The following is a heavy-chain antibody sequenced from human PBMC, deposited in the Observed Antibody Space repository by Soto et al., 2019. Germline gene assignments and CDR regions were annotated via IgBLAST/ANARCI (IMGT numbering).Heavy chain of an antibody. V-gene: IGHV3-33*05. CDR2: ILKGGNDQ. J-gene: IGHJ4*02. CDR1: GFTFSKHG. D-gene: IGHD3-9*01. Sequence: QVQLVESGGGVVQPGWSLRLSCAASGFTFSKHGMHWVRQAPGKGLEWVAVILKGGNDQDYADSVKGRFTISRDNSRDTLFLQKKSLTVEDTALYFWVRDDDFDGNGFDYWGQGTLVSVSS. CDR3: VRDDDFDGNGFDY.